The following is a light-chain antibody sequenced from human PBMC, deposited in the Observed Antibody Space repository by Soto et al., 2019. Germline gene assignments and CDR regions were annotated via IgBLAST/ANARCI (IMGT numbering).Light chain of an antibody. J-gene: IGLJ1*01. V-gene: IGLV2-14*03. CDR2: DVT. CDR1: SSDVGGYNY. Sequence: QSALTQPASVSGSPGQSITISCTGTSSDVGGYNYVSWYQQHPGKAPKIMMYDVTNRPSGVSNRFSGSKSGNTASLTISGLQAEDKADYYCSSYTSSRAYVFGTGTKLTVL. CDR3: SSYTSSRAYV.